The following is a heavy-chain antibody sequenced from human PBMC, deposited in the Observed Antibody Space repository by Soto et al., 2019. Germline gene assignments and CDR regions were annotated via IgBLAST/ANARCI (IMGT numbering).Heavy chain of an antibody. CDR1: GGTFSSYA. J-gene: IGHJ6*02. V-gene: IGHV1-69*01. CDR2: IIPIFGTA. Sequence: QVQLVQSGAEVKKPGSSVKVSCKASGGTFSSYAISWVRQATGQGLEWMGGIIPIFGTANYAQKFQGRVTITADESTSTAYMELSSLRSEDTAVYYCASGIVVVTAHSGSKYYYYGMDVWGQGTTVTVSS. D-gene: IGHD2-21*02. CDR3: ASGIVVVTAHSGSKYYYYGMDV.